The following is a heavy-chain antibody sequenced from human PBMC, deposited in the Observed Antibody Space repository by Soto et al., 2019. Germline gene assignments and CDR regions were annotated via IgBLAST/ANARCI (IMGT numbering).Heavy chain of an antibody. CDR2: ISGSGGST. CDR1: GFTFSSYA. Sequence: EVQLLESGGGLVQPGGSLRLSCAASGFTFSSYAMSWVRQAPGKGLEWVSAISGSGGSTYYADSVKGRCTISRDNSKNTLYLQMNSLRAEDTAVYYCAKVIAARPRTDYYYYGMDVWGQGTTVTVSS. V-gene: IGHV3-23*01. CDR3: AKVIAARPRTDYYYYGMDV. D-gene: IGHD6-6*01. J-gene: IGHJ6*02.